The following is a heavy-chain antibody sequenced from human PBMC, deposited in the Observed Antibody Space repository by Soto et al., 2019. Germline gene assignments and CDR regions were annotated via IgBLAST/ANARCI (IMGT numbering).Heavy chain of an antibody. CDR3: ARGSIAVAGYVDY. V-gene: IGHV1-69*02. D-gene: IGHD6-19*01. J-gene: IGHJ4*03. Sequence: SVKVSCKASGGTFSSYTISWVRQAPGQGLEWMGRIIPILGIANYAQKFQGRVTITANKSTSTAYMELSSLRSEDTAVYYCARGSIAVAGYVDYWGQGTTVTVSS. CDR2: IIPILGIA. CDR1: GGTFSSYT.